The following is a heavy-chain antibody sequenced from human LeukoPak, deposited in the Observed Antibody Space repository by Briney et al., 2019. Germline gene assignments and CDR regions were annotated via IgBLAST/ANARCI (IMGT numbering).Heavy chain of an antibody. CDR3: ARGLTMFEAFDI. CDR2: IYYSGST. V-gene: IGHV4-39*07. Sequence: SETLSLTCTVSGGSISSSSYYWGWIRQPPGKGLEWIGSIYYSGSTYYNPSLKSRVTISVDTSKNQFSLKLSSVTAADTAVYYCARGLTMFEAFDIWGQGTMVTVSS. D-gene: IGHD3-10*02. CDR1: GGSISSSSYY. J-gene: IGHJ3*02.